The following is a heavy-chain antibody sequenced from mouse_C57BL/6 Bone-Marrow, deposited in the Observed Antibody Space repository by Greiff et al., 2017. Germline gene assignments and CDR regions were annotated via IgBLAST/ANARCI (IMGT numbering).Heavy chain of an antibody. D-gene: IGHD1-1*01. CDR3: ARSYSGSSYGGAMDY. Sequence: VQLQQPGAELVRPGTSVKLSCKASGYTFTSYWMHWVKQRPGQGLEWIGVIDPSDSYTNYNQKFKGKATLTVDTSSSTAYMQLSSLTSEDSADYDVARSYSGSSYGGAMDYWGQGTSVTVSS. V-gene: IGHV1-59*01. J-gene: IGHJ4*01. CDR2: IDPSDSYT. CDR1: GYTFTSYW.